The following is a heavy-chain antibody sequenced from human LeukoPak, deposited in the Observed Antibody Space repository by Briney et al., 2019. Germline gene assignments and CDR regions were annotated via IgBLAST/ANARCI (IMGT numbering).Heavy chain of an antibody. CDR3: ARAGTTGTVYYYMDV. CDR1: GGSISSYY. J-gene: IGHJ6*03. CDR2: IYYSGST. D-gene: IGHD1-1*01. V-gene: IGHV4-59*01. Sequence: SETLSLTCTVSGGSISSYYWSWIRQPPGKGLEWIGYIYYSGSTNYNPSLKSRVTISVDTSKNQFSLKLSSVTAADTAVYYCARAGTTGTVYYYMDVWGKGTTVTVSS.